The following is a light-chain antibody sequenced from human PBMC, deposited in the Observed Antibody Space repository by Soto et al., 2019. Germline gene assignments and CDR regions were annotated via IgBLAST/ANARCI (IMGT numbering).Light chain of an antibody. J-gene: IGKJ4*01. CDR1: QSVSNNY. CDR2: GAS. Sequence: EIVLTQSPGTLSLSPGERATLSCRASQSVSNNYLAWYQQKPGQAPRLLIYGASNRATGIPDRFSGSGSGTEFTLTITSLQPEDFATYYCLQHNTYPLTFGGGTKVDIK. V-gene: IGKV3-20*01. CDR3: LQHNTYPLT.